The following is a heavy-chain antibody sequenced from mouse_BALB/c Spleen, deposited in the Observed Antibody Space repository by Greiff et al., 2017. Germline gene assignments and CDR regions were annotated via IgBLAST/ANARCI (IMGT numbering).Heavy chain of an antibody. D-gene: IGHD1-1*01. CDR3: AKGDYGRGYAMDY. CDR2: IWGGGST. CDR1: GFSLTDYG. J-gene: IGHJ4*01. V-gene: IGHV2-6-5*01. Sequence: VKLVESGPGLVAPSQSLSITCTVSGFSLTDYGVSWIRQPPGKGLEWLGVIWGGGSTYYNSALKSRLSISKDNSKSQVFLKMNSLQTDDTAMYYCAKGDYGRGYAMDYWGQGTSVTVSS.